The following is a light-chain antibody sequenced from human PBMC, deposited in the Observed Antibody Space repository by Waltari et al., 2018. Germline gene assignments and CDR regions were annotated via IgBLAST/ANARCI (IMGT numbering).Light chain of an antibody. CDR2: SNN. Sequence: QSVLTQPPSVSGAPGQRVTISCTGNISNIGAGYDVHWYQQFPGTAPKLLIHSNNTRPSGVPDRFPGSKSGTSASLAITGLQAEDEADYYCQSYDISLSGSRVFGGGTKLTVL. CDR1: ISNIGAGYD. V-gene: IGLV1-40*01. CDR3: QSYDISLSGSRV. J-gene: IGLJ3*02.